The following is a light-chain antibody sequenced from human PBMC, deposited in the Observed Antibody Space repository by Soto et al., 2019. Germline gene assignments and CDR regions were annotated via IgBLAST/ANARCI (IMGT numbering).Light chain of an antibody. CDR2: GAS. V-gene: IGKV3-20*01. CDR3: QQCGGSPIT. CDR1: QSVSSSF. Sequence: EIVLTQSPGTLSLSPGERATLSCRASQSVSSSFLAWYQQKPGQAPRLLNYGASSRATGIPVRFSGSGSGTDFTLTISRLEPEDFAVYYCQQCGGSPITFGQGTRLEI. J-gene: IGKJ5*01.